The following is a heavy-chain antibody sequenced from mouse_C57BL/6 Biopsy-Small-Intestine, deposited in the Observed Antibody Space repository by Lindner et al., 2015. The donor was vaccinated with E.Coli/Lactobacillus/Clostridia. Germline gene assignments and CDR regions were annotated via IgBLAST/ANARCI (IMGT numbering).Heavy chain of an antibody. CDR1: GYTFTDYN. CDR3: ATGFAY. CDR2: INPNNGGT. Sequence: VQLQESGPELVKPGASVKIPCKASGYTFTDYNMDWVKQSHGKSLEWIGDINPNNGGTIYNQKFKGKATLTVDESSSTAYMELRSLTSEDTAVYYCATGFAYWGQGTLVTVSA. J-gene: IGHJ3*01. V-gene: IGHV1-18*01.